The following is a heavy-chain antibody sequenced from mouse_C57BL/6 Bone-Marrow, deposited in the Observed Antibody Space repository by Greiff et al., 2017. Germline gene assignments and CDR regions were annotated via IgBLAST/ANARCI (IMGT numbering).Heavy chain of an antibody. J-gene: IGHJ2*01. CDR2: ISDGGSYT. CDR3: ARDRAYW. V-gene: IGHV5-4*01. Sequence: VQLKESGGGLVKPGGSLKLSCAASGFTFSSYAMSWVRQTPEKRLEWVATISDGGSYTYYPDNVKGRFTISRDNAKNNLYLQMSHLKSEDTAMYYCARDRAYWRGQGTTLTVSS. D-gene: IGHD3-1*01. CDR1: GFTFSSYA.